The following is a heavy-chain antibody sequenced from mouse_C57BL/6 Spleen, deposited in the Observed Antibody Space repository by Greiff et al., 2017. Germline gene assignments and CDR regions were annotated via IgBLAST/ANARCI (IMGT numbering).Heavy chain of an antibody. V-gene: IGHV2-2*01. Sequence: QVQLQQSGPGLVQPSQSLSITCTVSGFSLTSYGVHWVRPSPGKGLEWLGVIWSGGSTDYNAAFISRLSISKDNSKSQVFFKMNSLQADDTAIYYCARKGANWDYFDYWGQGTTLTVSS. D-gene: IGHD4-1*01. CDR3: ARKGANWDYFDY. CDR1: GFSLTSYG. CDR2: IWSGGST. J-gene: IGHJ2*01.